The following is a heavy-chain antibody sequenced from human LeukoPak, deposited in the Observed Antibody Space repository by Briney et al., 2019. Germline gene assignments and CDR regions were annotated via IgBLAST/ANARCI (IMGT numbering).Heavy chain of an antibody. CDR2: INPNSGGT. Sequence: ASVKVSCKASGHTFTGYYMHWVRQAPGQGLEWMGWINPNSGGTNYAQKFQGRVTMTRDTSISTAYMELSRLRSDDTAVYYCARDGSGYDYPDYYYYYYMDVWGKGTTVTVSS. D-gene: IGHD5-12*01. J-gene: IGHJ6*03. CDR3: ARDGSGYDYPDYYYYYYMDV. CDR1: GHTFTGYY. V-gene: IGHV1-2*02.